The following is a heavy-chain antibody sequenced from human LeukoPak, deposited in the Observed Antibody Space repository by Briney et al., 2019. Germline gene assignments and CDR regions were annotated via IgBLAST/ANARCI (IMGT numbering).Heavy chain of an antibody. D-gene: IGHD1-26*01. CDR2: IYYSGST. V-gene: IGHV4-61*08. CDR1: GGSISSGGYY. Sequence: SQTLSLTCTVSGGSISSGGYYWSWIRQPPGKGLEWIGYIYYSGSTNYNPSLKSRVTISVDTSKNQFSLKLSSVTAADTAVYYCARRSGYGMDVWGQGTTVTVSS. CDR3: ARRSGYGMDV. J-gene: IGHJ6*02.